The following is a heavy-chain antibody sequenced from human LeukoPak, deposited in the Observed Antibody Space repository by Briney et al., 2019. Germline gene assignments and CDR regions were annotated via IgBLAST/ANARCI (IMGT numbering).Heavy chain of an antibody. CDR2: VSGSGAYT. D-gene: IGHD2-2*01. J-gene: IGHJ6*02. CDR1: GFTFSNYA. CDR3: AKARDIVVVPAAMSALDV. V-gene: IGHV3-23*01. Sequence: GGSLRLSCAATGFTFSNYAMNWVRQAPGKGLEWVSAVSGSGAYTYYVDSVRGRFTISRDNSKNTLYLQLNSLTAEDTAVYYCAKARDIVVVPAAMSALDVWGQGTTVTVSS.